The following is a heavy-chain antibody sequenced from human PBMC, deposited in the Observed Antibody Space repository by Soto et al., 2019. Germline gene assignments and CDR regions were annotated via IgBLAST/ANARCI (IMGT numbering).Heavy chain of an antibody. J-gene: IGHJ5*02. CDR1: GTSITSGGYY. Sequence: QVQLQESGPGLVKPSQTLSLICTVSGTSITSGGYYWSWIRQHPGKGLEWIGCIYSSGSTSYNPSLKSRLAMSVDTSKIQFSLSLSSVTAADTAVYYCTRGTLPRGQGPLVTVPS. CDR2: IYSSGST. V-gene: IGHV4-31*03. CDR3: TRGTLP.